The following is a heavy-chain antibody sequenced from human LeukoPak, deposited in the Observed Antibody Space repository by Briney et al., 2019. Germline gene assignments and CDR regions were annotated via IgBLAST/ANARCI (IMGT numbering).Heavy chain of an antibody. D-gene: IGHD5-18*01. J-gene: IGHJ4*02. CDR1: GGSISSYY. CDR2: IFYSGST. V-gene: IGHV4-59*08. CDR3: ARRYIYVYDLY. Sequence: KPSETLSLTCTVSGGSISSYYWSWIRQPPGKGLEWIGNIFYSGSTNYNPSLKSRVTISADTSKNQFSLKLSSVTAADTAVYYCARRYIYVYDLYWGQGTLVTVSS.